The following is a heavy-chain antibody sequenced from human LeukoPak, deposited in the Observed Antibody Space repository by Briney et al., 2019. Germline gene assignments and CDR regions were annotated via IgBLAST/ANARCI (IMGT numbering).Heavy chain of an antibody. D-gene: IGHD6-13*01. CDR3: ATLPVGIAAADMDVFAPYYYYYYMDV. CDR1: GYTLTELS. Sequence: ASVKVSCKVSGYTLTELSMHWVRQAPGKGLEWMGGFDPEDGETIYAQKFQGRVTMTEDTSTDTAYMELSSLRSEDTAVYYCATLPVGIAAADMDVFAPYYYYYYMDVWGKGTTVTISS. CDR2: FDPEDGET. J-gene: IGHJ6*03. V-gene: IGHV1-24*01.